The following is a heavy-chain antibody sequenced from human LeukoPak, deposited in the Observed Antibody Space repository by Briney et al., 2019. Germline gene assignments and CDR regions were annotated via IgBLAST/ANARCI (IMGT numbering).Heavy chain of an antibody. CDR2: IYYSASS. Sequence: SETLSLTCTVSGGSISSSSYYWGRIRQPPGKGLEWIGNIYYSASSYYNPSLKSRVTISVDTSKNQFSLKLSSVTPEDPAVYYCARAGAVLLWFGELTNWFDPWGQGTLVTVSS. D-gene: IGHD3-10*01. CDR1: GGSISSSSYY. J-gene: IGHJ5*02. CDR3: ARAGAVLLWFGELTNWFDP. V-gene: IGHV4-39*07.